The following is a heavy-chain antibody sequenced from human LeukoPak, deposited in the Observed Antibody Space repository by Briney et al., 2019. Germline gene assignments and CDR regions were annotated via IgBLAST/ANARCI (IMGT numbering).Heavy chain of an antibody. V-gene: IGHV3-33*01. Sequence: PGRSLRLSCAASGFTFSSYGMHWVRQAPGKGLEWVAVIWYDGSNKYYADSVKGRFILSRDNSKNTLYLQMNSLRAEDTAVYYCARQYQGYGDFGYYFDYWGQGTLVTVSS. D-gene: IGHD4-17*01. CDR1: GFTFSSYG. CDR3: ARQYQGYGDFGYYFDY. J-gene: IGHJ4*02. CDR2: IWYDGSNK.